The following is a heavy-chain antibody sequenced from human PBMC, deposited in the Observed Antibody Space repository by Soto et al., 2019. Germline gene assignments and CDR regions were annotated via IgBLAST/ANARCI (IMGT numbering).Heavy chain of an antibody. CDR2: ISAYNGNT. V-gene: IGHV1-18*01. CDR3: ARDIPSSWFLYYFDY. J-gene: IGHJ4*02. CDR1: GYTFTSYG. Sequence: ASVKVSCKASGYTFTSYGISWVRQAPGQGLEWMGWISAYNGNTNYAQELQGRVTMTTDTSTSTAYMELRSLRSDDTAVYYCARDIPSSWFLYYFDYWGQGTLVTVSS. D-gene: IGHD6-13*01.